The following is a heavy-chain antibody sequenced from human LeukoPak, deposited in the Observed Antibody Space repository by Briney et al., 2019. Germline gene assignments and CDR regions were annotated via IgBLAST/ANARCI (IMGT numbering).Heavy chain of an antibody. CDR1: GFTFSTYG. CDR2: IWYDGSNK. Sequence: GRSLRLSCAASGFTFSTYGMHWVRQAPGKGLEGVAVIWYDGSNKYYGDSVKGRFTISRDNSKNTLYLQMSTLRAEDTAVYYCARGGYGSGSHYFYGMNVWGQGTMVTVSS. D-gene: IGHD3-10*01. CDR3: ARGGYGSGSHYFYGMNV. V-gene: IGHV3-33*01. J-gene: IGHJ6*02.